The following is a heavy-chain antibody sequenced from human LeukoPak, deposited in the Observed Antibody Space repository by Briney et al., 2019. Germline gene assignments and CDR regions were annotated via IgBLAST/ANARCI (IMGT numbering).Heavy chain of an antibody. V-gene: IGHV3-23*01. D-gene: IGHD3-10*01. CDR1: GFTFSNYA. Sequence: GGSLRLSCAASGFTFSNYAMSWVRQAPGKGLEWVSSIGGSGSSTYYADSVKGRFTISRDNSKNTLYLQMNSLRAEDTAVYHCANVAFYYSSGTYVWGQGTLVTVSS. J-gene: IGHJ4*02. CDR3: ANVAFYYSSGTYV. CDR2: IGGSGSST.